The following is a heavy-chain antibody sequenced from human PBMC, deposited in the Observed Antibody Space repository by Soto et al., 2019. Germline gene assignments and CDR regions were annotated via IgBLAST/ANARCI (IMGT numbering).Heavy chain of an antibody. V-gene: IGHV1-2*02. CDR2: INPNSGGT. J-gene: IGHJ4*02. D-gene: IGHD1-26*01. Sequence: ASVKVSCKASGYTFTGYYMHWVRQAPGQGLEWMGWINPNSGGTNYAQKFQGRFTISRDNSKSTLYLDMNSLRGDDTAVYYCARDFVLGAPDYLDYWGQGTLVTVSS. CDR3: ARDFVLGAPDYLDY. CDR1: GYTFTGYY.